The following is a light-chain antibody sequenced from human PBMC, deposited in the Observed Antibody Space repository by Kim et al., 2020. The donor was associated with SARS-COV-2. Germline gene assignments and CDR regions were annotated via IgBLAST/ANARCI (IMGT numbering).Light chain of an antibody. CDR3: QQGKSFPYT. V-gene: IGKV1-12*02. CDR2: AGS. Sequence: DIQMTQSPSSVSASVGDRITITCRASQDIASSVAWYQQNAGEGPNLLINAGSTLQTGDPSRVSGSGSGTEFTLTISSLQPKDCGTYDCQQGKSFPYTFGQGPKLE. CDR1: QDIASS. J-gene: IGKJ2*01.